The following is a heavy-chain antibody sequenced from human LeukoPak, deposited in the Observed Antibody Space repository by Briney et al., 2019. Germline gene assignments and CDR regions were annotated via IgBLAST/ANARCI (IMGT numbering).Heavy chain of an antibody. V-gene: IGHV3-30*02. Sequence: PGGSLRLSCAASGFTFSNYGMHWVRQAPSKGLDWVAFIRYDGRNKYYADSVKGRFTISRDNSKNTLYLQMNSLRAEDTAVYYCAGEGAADAFDIWGQGTMVTVSS. D-gene: IGHD1-26*01. CDR1: GFTFSNYG. J-gene: IGHJ3*02. CDR3: AGEGAADAFDI. CDR2: IRYDGRNK.